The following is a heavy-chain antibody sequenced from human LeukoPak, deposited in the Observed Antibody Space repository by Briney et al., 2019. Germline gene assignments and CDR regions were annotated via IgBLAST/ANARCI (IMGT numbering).Heavy chain of an antibody. CDR3: TTVDQYCSSTSCHIADY. D-gene: IGHD2-2*02. V-gene: IGHV3-15*01. CDR1: GFTFSNYW. CDR2: IKSKTDGGTT. J-gene: IGHJ4*02. Sequence: PGGSLRLSCAASGFTFSNYWMHWVRQAPGKGLEWVGRIKSKTDGGTTDYAAPVKGRFTISRDDSKNTLYLQMNSLKTEDTAVYYCTTVDQYCSSTSCHIADYWGQGTLVTVSS.